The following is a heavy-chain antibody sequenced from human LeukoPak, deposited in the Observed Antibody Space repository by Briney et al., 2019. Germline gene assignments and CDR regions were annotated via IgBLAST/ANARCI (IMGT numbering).Heavy chain of an antibody. J-gene: IGHJ4*02. CDR3: ARGHYGDYRIDY. CDR1: GGSISSYY. CDR2: INHSGST. V-gene: IGHV4-34*01. Sequence: SETLSLTCTVSGGSISSYYWSWIRQPPGKGLEWIGEINHSGSTNYNPSLKSRVTISVDTSKNQFSLKLSSVTAADTAVYYCARGHYGDYRIDYWGQGTLVTVSS. D-gene: IGHD4-17*01.